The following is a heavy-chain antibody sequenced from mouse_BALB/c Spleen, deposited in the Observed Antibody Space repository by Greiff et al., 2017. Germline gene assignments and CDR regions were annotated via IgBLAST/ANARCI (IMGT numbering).Heavy chain of an antibody. CDR3: ARHYYGSSDWYFDV. J-gene: IGHJ1*01. V-gene: IGHV14-3*02. CDR1: GFNIKDTY. D-gene: IGHD1-1*01. CDR2: IDPANGNT. Sequence: VQLKQSGAELVKPGASVKLSCAASGFNIKDTYMHWVKQRPEQGLEWIGRIDPANGNTKYDPKFQGKATITADTSSNTAYLQLSSLTSEDTAVYYCARHYYGSSDWYFDVWGAGTTVTVSS.